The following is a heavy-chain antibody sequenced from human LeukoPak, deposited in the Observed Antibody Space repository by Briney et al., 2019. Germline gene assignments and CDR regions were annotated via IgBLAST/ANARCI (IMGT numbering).Heavy chain of an antibody. V-gene: IGHV4-4*07. D-gene: IGHD3-9*01. Sequence: PSETLSLTCTVSGGSISNYFWTWIRQPAGKGLEWIGRIYTSGSTNYNPSLKSRVTMLVDTSKNQFSLKLTSVTAADTALYYCATDILTGRDAFHIWGQGTMVTVSS. CDR3: ATDILTGRDAFHI. J-gene: IGHJ3*02. CDR2: IYTSGST. CDR1: GGSISNYF.